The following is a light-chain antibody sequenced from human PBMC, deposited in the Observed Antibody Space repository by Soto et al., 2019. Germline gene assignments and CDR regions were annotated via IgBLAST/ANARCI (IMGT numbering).Light chain of an antibody. V-gene: IGKV1-5*03. CDR1: QTISIW. J-gene: IGKJ1*01. CDR3: QHYNSYSEG. CDR2: KAS. Sequence: DIQMTQSPSTLSGSVGDRVTITCRASQTISIWLTCHQQKPGKAPKHLLYKASTLKRGVPSRFSGRGSGTEFTLTISSLQPDDCATYYGQHYNSYSEGFGQGTKVELK.